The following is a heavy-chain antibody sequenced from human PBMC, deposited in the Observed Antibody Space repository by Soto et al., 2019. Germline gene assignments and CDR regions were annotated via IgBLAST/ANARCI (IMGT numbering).Heavy chain of an antibody. D-gene: IGHD1-1*01. J-gene: IGHJ4*02. V-gene: IGHV4-4*02. Sequence: SETLSLTCAVSGGSISTSNWWSWVRQPPGKGLEWIGEVYHSGSTNYNPSFKSRVAMSVDKSKNQFSLKLNSVTAADTALYYCARTSTSGTLFYYCGQGSLVTVSS. CDR2: VYHSGST. CDR1: GGSISTSNW. CDR3: ARTSTSGTLFYY.